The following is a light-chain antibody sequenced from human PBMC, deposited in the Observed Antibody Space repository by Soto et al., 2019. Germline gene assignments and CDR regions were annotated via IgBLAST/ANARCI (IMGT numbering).Light chain of an antibody. V-gene: IGKV1-39*01. CDR1: QSISSY. CDR3: QQLHGYPIT. CDR2: AAS. Sequence: DIQMTQSPSSLSASVGDRVTITCRASQSISSYLNWYQQKPGKAPKLLIYAASSLQSGVPSRFSGSGSGTHFTLTISSLQPEDFATYYCQQLHGYPITFGQGRLLEI. J-gene: IGKJ5*01.